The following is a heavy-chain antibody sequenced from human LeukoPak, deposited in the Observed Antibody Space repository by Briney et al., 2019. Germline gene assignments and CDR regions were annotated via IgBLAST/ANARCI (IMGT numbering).Heavy chain of an antibody. CDR1: GFTFSNYA. J-gene: IGHJ5*01. D-gene: IGHD6-13*01. CDR2: ISSSGGRT. CDR3: AKVLSQGYPNSWTNWFDS. Sequence: GGSLRLSCAAYGFTFSNYAMNWVREAPGRGPEWVSAISSSGGRTFYAASVEGRFTVPRDNSKSTLYLQMSSLRAEDTAVYSCAKVLSQGYPNSWTNWFDSWGQGALVTVSS. V-gene: IGHV3-23*01.